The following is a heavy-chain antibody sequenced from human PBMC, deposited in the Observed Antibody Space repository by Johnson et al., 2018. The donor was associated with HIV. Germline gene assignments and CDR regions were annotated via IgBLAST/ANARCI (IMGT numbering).Heavy chain of an antibody. D-gene: IGHD1-1*01. V-gene: IGHV3-7*05. CDR2: IKQDGSEK. CDR1: GFTFSSYW. CDR3: ARPLTAERVRIGDAFDI. J-gene: IGHJ3*02. Sequence: EVQLVESGGGLVQPGGSLRLSCAASGFTFSSYWISWVRQAPGKGLEWVANIKQDGSEKYDVDSVKGRFTISRDNAKNSLYLQMNSLRAEDTAVYYCARPLTAERVRIGDAFDIWGQGTMVTVSS.